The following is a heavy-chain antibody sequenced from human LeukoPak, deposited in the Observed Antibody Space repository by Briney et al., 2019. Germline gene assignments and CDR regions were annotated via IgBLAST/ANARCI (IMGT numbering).Heavy chain of an antibody. Sequence: TPSETLSLTCTVSGCSISNYYWSWIRQPAGKGLEWIGRIYSSGSTKYNATLRSRVTMSVDTSQNQFSMKLTSVTAADTAVYYCARVLRSSTHYYFYYYMDVWGKGTTVTVSS. D-gene: IGHD2-2*01. CDR2: IYSSGST. V-gene: IGHV4-4*07. CDR1: GCSISNYY. CDR3: ARVLRSSTHYYFYYYMDV. J-gene: IGHJ6*03.